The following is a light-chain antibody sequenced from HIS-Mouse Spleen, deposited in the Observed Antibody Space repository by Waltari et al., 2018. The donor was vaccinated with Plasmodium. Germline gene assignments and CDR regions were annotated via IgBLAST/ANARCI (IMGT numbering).Light chain of an antibody. CDR3: NSRDSSGNHWV. Sequence: SSELTQDPAVSVALGQTVRITCQGDSLRSYYASWYQQKPGQAPVLVIYGKNNRPSGIPDRFYGSSAGNTASWTITWAQAEDEADYYCNSRDSSGNHWVFGGGTKLTVL. V-gene: IGLV3-19*01. CDR1: SLRSYY. CDR2: GKN. J-gene: IGLJ3*02.